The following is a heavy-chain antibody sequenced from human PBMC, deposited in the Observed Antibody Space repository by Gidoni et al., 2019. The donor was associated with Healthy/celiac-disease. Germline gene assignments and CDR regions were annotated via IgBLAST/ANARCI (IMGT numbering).Heavy chain of an antibody. CDR1: GFTFSSYA. CDR3: AREGGFRWQEYDY. Sequence: QVQLVASGGGVVQPGRSLRLSCAASGFTFSSYAMHWVRQAPGKGLEWVAVIEYDGSNKYYADSVKGRFTSSRDNYKNTLYLQMNSLRAEDTAVYYCAREGGFRWQEYDYWGQGTLVTVSS. V-gene: IGHV3-30-3*01. CDR2: IEYDGSNK. D-gene: IGHD3-16*01. J-gene: IGHJ4*02.